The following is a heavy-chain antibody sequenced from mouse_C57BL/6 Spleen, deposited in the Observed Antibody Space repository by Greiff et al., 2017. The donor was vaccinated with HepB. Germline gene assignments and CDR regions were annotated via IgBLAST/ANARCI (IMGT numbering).Heavy chain of an antibody. D-gene: IGHD3-2*02. Sequence: EVQVVESGEGLVKPGGSLKLSCAASGFTFSSYAMSWVRQTPEKRLEWVAYISSGGDYIYYADTVKGRFTISRDNARNTLYLQMSSLKSEDTAMYYCTRDPHSSGYVSWFAYWGQGTLVTVSA. CDR1: GFTFSSYA. CDR2: ISSGGDYI. CDR3: TRDPHSSGYVSWFAY. V-gene: IGHV5-9-1*02. J-gene: IGHJ3*01.